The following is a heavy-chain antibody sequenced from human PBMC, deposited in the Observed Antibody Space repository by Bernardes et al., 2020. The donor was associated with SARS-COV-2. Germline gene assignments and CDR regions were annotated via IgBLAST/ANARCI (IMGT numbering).Heavy chain of an antibody. CDR2: FDPEDGET. CDR3: ATTSVFGVEPNWFDP. D-gene: IGHD3-3*01. CDR1: GYTLPALS. Sequence: DSVQVSCKVSGYTLPALSMHWVRQAPGKGLEWMGGFDPEDGETIYAQKFQGRVTMTEDTSTDTAYMELSSMRSEDTAVYYCATTSVFGVEPNWFDPWGQGTLVTVSS. J-gene: IGHJ5*02. V-gene: IGHV1-24*01.